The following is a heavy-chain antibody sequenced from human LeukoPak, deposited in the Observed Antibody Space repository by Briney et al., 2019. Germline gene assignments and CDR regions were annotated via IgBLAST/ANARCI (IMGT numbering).Heavy chain of an antibody. J-gene: IGHJ4*02. V-gene: IGHV3-15*05. Sequence: GGSLGLSCAAFGFTFGNAWMNWVRQSPGKGLEWVGRIKSKTDGGTTDYAAPVKGRFRISRDDSKNTLYLPMQTRNTEAIPVYYIATNFMENFDYWGQGTLVTVSS. D-gene: IGHD1-1*01. CDR2: IKSKTDGGTT. CDR1: GFTFGNAW. CDR3: ATNFMENFDY.